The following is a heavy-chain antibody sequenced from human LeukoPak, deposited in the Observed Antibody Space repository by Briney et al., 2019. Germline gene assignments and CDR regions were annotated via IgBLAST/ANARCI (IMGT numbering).Heavy chain of an antibody. CDR1: GFTFTSYA. J-gene: IGHJ4*02. CDR3: AKRLDNSGNTPLDC. Sequence: GGSLRLSCAASGFTFTSYAVSWVRQAPGKGLEWVSAISHSGGSTYYADSAKGRFTISRDNSKNTLYLQMNSLRAEDTAVYYCAKRLDNSGNTPLDCWGQGTLVTVSS. CDR2: ISHSGGST. V-gene: IGHV3-23*01. D-gene: IGHD3-22*01.